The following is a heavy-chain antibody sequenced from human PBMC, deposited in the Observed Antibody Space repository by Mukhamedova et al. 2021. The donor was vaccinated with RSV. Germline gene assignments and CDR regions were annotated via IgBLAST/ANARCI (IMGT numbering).Heavy chain of an antibody. Sequence: SGSTNYNPSLKSRVTISVDTSKNQFSLKLSSVTAADTAVYYCARAWEGFHPWGQGTLVTVTS. V-gene: IGHV4-34*01. D-gene: IGHD1-26*01. CDR3: ARAWEGFHP. J-gene: IGHJ5*02. CDR2: SGST.